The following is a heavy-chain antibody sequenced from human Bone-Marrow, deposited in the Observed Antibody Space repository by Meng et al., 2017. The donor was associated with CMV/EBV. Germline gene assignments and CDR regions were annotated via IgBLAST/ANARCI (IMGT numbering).Heavy chain of an antibody. V-gene: IGHV3-23*01. CDR2: ISGSGGST. Sequence: GESLKISCTASGFTFGDYAMSWVRQAPGKGLEWVSAISGSGGSTYYADSVKGRFTISRDNSKNTLYLQMNSLRAEDTAVYYCAKEDWNYWGDYWGQGTLVTVSS. J-gene: IGHJ4*02. CDR3: AKEDWNYWGDY. D-gene: IGHD1-7*01. CDR1: GFTFGDYA.